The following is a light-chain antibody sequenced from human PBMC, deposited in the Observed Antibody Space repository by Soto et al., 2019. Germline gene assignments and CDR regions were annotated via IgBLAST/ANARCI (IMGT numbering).Light chain of an antibody. CDR3: QLYGTSPMYT. CDR1: QSVSSSY. CDR2: GAS. Sequence: EIVLTQSPGTLSLSPGERATLSCRASQSVSSSYVAWYQQKRGQAPRLLIYGASNRAAGIPDRFSGSGSGTDFTLTISRLEPEEFAVYYCQLYGTSPMYTFGQGNKLEIK. J-gene: IGKJ2*01. V-gene: IGKV3-20*01.